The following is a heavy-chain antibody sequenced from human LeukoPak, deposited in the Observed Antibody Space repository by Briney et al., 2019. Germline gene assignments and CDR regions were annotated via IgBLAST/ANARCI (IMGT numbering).Heavy chain of an antibody. V-gene: IGHV1-69*05. CDR1: GGTFSSYA. CDR3: ARERWDIVVVPAAPDAFDI. Sequence: ASVKVSCKASGGTFSSYAISWVRQAPGQGLEWMGGIISIFGTANYAQKFQGRVTITTDESTSTAYMELSSLRSEDTAVYYCARERWDIVVVPAAPDAFDIWGQGTMVTVSS. J-gene: IGHJ3*02. CDR2: IISIFGTA. D-gene: IGHD2-2*01.